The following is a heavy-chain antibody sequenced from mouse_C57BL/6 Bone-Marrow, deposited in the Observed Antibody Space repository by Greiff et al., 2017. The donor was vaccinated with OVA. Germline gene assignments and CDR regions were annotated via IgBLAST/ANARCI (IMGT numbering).Heavy chain of an antibody. V-gene: IGHV1-64*01. J-gene: IGHJ4*01. Sequence: QVQLKQPGAELVKPGASVKLSCKASGYTFTSYWMHWVKQRPGQGLEWIGMIHPNSGSTTYNEKFKSKAILTVDKSSSTAYMQLSSLTSEDSAVDDCASGVVTTLYYDAMDYWGQGTSVTVSS. CDR3: ASGVVTTLYYDAMDY. D-gene: IGHD2-1*01. CDR2: IHPNSGST. CDR1: GYTFTSYW.